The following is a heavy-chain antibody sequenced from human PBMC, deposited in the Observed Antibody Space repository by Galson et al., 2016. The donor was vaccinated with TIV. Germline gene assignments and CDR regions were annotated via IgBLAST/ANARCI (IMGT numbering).Heavy chain of an antibody. D-gene: IGHD2-15*01. V-gene: IGHV3-21*06. CDR2: ISVSTDYI. Sequence: SLRLSCAASGFTFSGHSMNWVRQAPGKGLEWVSSISVSTDYIYYGDSVKGRFTISRDNAKNSLFLQMNSLRAEDTAVYYWARVIGYWEGYYAMDVWGQGTTVIVSS. J-gene: IGHJ6*02. CDR1: GFTFSGHS. CDR3: ARVIGYWEGYYAMDV.